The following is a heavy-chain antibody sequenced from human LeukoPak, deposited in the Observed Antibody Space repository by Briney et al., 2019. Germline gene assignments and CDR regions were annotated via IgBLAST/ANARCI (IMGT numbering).Heavy chain of an antibody. V-gene: IGHV3-21*01. CDR3: ARGRSGYSYGWGYYYYGMDV. D-gene: IGHD5-18*01. J-gene: IGHJ6*02. CDR1: GFTFSSYS. CDR2: ISSSSSYI. Sequence: KPGGSLRLSCAASGFTFSSYSMDLVRQAPGKGLEWVSSISSSSSYIYYADSVKGRFTISRDNAKNSLYLQMNSLRAEDTAVYYCARGRSGYSYGWGYYYYGMDVWGQGTTVTVSS.